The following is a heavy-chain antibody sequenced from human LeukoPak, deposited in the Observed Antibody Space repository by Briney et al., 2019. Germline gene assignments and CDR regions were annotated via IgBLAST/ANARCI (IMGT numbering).Heavy chain of an antibody. D-gene: IGHD6-13*01. J-gene: IGHJ5*02. Sequence: GGSLRLSCAASGFTFDDYAMHWVRQAPGKGLEWVSGISWNSGSIGYADSVKGRFTISRDNAKNSLYLQMNSLRAEDTALYYCAKDNSSSWYVLDWFDPWGQGTLVTVSS. V-gene: IGHV3-9*01. CDR3: AKDNSSSWYVLDWFDP. CDR1: GFTFDDYA. CDR2: ISWNSGSI.